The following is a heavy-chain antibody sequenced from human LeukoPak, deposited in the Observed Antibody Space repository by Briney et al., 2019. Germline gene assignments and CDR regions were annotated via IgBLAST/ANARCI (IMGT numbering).Heavy chain of an antibody. V-gene: IGHV4-59*01. Sequence: SETLSLTCTVSGGSISDNYWSWIRQPPGKGLEWIGYIYYSGSSKYNPSLKSRVTISVDTSRNEFSLRLSSVTAADTAVYYCARHSFDYDLLTGNPDCYHGMDVWGQGTTVTVSS. CDR3: ARHSFDYDLLTGNPDCYHGMDV. J-gene: IGHJ6*02. CDR2: IYYSGSS. D-gene: IGHD3-9*01. CDR1: GGSISDNY.